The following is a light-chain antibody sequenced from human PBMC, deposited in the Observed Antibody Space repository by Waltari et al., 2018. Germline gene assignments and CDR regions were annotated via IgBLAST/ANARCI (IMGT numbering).Light chain of an antibody. V-gene: IGKV3-11*01. CDR2: DAS. CDR3: QQRSKWPPT. J-gene: IGKJ5*01. CDR1: QSISSY. Sequence: EIVFAQSPATLSLSPGERATLSCRASQSISSYLAWYQQKPGQAPSLLIYDASNRATGIPARFSGSGAGTDFTLTISSLEPEDFAVYYCQQRSKWPPTFGQGTRLEIK.